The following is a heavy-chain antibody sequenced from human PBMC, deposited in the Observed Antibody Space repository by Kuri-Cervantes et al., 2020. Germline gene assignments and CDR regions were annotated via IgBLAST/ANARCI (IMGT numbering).Heavy chain of an antibody. CDR1: GFTLRSYV. Sequence: GESLKISCAASGFTLRSYVMSWVRQAPGKGLEWLSGISGSGDSIYYADSVKGRFTISRDNAKNSVYLQINSLRDEDTAVYYCARRDSTSGGGIWGQGTLVTVSS. J-gene: IGHJ4*02. CDR3: ARRDSTSGGGI. V-gene: IGHV3-23*01. CDR2: ISGSGDSI. D-gene: IGHD2-2*01.